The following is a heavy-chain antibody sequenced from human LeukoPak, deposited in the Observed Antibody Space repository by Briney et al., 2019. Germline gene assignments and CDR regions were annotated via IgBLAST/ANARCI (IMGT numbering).Heavy chain of an antibody. Sequence: SETLSLTCTVSGGSISSYYWSWIRQPAGKGLEWIGRIYTSGSTNYNPSLKSRVTMSVDTSKNQFSLKLSSVTAADTAVYYCAREGGVTPLDPPPPGPLSYWGQGTLVTVSS. J-gene: IGHJ4*02. CDR1: GGSISSYY. CDR2: IYTSGST. D-gene: IGHD3-16*01. V-gene: IGHV4-4*07. CDR3: AREGGVTPLDPPPPGPLSY.